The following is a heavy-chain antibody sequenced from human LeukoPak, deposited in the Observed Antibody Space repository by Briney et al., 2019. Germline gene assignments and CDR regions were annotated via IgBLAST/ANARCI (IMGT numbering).Heavy chain of an antibody. V-gene: IGHV1-46*03. CDR1: GYTFTGYN. CDR3: ARPGLRWGSHWFDP. J-gene: IGHJ5*02. Sequence: ASVKVSCKASGYTFTGYNMHWLRQAPGQGLEWMGIINPSGGSTSYAQKFQGRVTMTRDTSTSTVYMELSSLRSEDTAVYYCARPGLRWGSHWFDPWGQGTLVTVSS. CDR2: INPSGGST. D-gene: IGHD2-21*01.